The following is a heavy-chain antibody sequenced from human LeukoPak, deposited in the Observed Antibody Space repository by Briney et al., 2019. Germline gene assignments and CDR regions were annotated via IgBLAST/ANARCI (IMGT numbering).Heavy chain of an antibody. V-gene: IGHV4-34*01. CDR1: GGSFSGYY. J-gene: IGHJ5*02. Sequence: SETLSHTCAVYGGSFSGYYWSWIRQPPGKGLEWIGEINHSGSTNYNPSLKSRVTISVDTSKNQFSLKLSSVTAADTAVYYCARARSVRGRGFDPWGQGTLVTVSS. D-gene: IGHD3-10*01. CDR3: ARARSVRGRGFDP. CDR2: INHSGST.